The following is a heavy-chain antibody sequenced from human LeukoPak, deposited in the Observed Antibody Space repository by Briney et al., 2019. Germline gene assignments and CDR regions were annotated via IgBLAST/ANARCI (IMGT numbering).Heavy chain of an antibody. V-gene: IGHV3-48*01. CDR1: GFTFSTYS. CDR2: ISSRSSTI. Sequence: GGSLRLSCAASGFTFSTYSMNWVRQAPGKGLEWVPYISSRSSTIYYVDSVKGRFTISRDNAKNSLYLQMNSPRAEDTAVYYCARDLDTYYGMDVWGQGTTVTVSS. CDR3: ARDLDTYYGMDV. D-gene: IGHD5-18*01. J-gene: IGHJ6*02.